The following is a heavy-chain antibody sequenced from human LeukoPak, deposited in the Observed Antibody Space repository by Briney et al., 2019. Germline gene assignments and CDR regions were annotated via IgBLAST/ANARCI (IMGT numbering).Heavy chain of an antibody. V-gene: IGHV4-30-4*08. CDR2: IYYSGST. CDR3: ARGEWSASEYYMDV. D-gene: IGHD3-3*01. Sequence: SETLSLTCTVSGGSISSGDYYWSWIRQPPGKGLEWIGYIYYSGSTYYNPSLKSRVTISLDPSKNQFSLKLSSVTAADPAVYYCARGEWSASEYYMDVWGKGTTVTVSS. J-gene: IGHJ6*03. CDR1: GGSISSGDYY.